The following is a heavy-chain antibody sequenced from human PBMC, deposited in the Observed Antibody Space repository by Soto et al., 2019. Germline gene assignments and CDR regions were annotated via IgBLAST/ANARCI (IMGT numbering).Heavy chain of an antibody. CDR3: ARTWLAGGTPADAFDI. CDR1: ASSISSAYF. Sequence: SETLSLTCAVSASSISSAYFWGWIRQPPGKGLEWIATIFHTGGTYYNPSLKSRVTISVDTSNNQFSLRLNSVTAADTALYFCARTWLAGGTPADAFDIWGQGTMVTVSS. J-gene: IGHJ3*02. D-gene: IGHD2-15*01. CDR2: IFHTGGT. V-gene: IGHV4-38-2*01.